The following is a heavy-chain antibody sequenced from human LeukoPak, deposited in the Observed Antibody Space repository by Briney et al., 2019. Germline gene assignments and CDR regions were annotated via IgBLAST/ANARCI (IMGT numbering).Heavy chain of an antibody. CDR2: INPSGGST. CDR1: GGTFSSYA. V-gene: IGHV1-46*01. CDR3: AREVEMATMDY. Sequence: HRASVKVSCKASGGTFSSYAISWVRQAPGQGLEWMGIINPSGGSTSYAQKFQGRVTMTRDMSTSTVYMELSSLRSEDTAVYYCAREVEMATMDYWGQGTLVTVSS. J-gene: IGHJ4*02. D-gene: IGHD5-24*01.